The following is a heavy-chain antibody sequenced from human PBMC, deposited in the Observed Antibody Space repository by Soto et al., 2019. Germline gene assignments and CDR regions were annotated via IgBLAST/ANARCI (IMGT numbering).Heavy chain of an antibody. V-gene: IGHV1-69*13. Sequence: ASVKVSCKASGGTFSSYAISWVRQAPGQGLEWMGGIIPIFGTANYAQKFQGRVTITADESTSTAYMELSSLRSEDTAVYYCARGAGDGYNGLSAFDIWGQGTMVTVSS. CDR3: ARGAGDGYNGLSAFDI. CDR1: GGTFSSYA. D-gene: IGHD5-12*01. CDR2: IIPIFGTA. J-gene: IGHJ3*02.